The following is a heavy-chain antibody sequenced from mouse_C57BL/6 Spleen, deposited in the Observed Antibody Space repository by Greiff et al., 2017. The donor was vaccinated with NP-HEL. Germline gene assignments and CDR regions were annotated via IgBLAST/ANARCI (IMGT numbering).Heavy chain of an antibody. D-gene: IGHD2-3*01. J-gene: IGHJ4*01. Sequence: DVKLLESGPGLVKPSQSLSLTCSVTGYSITSGYYWNWIRQFPGNKLEWMGYISYDGSNNYNPSLKNRISITRDTSKNQFFLKLNSVTTEDTATYSCARERDGYSAMDYWGQGTSVTVSS. V-gene: IGHV3-6*01. CDR3: ARERDGYSAMDY. CDR2: ISYDGSN. CDR1: GYSITSGYY.